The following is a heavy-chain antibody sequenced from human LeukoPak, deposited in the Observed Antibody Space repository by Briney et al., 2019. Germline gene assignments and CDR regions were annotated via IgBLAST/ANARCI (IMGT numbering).Heavy chain of an antibody. CDR2: IVVGSGNT. CDR1: GFTFTSSA. D-gene: IGHD3-10*01. CDR3: AAGDMGSGSYFGVDY. J-gene: IGHJ4*02. Sequence: SVKVSCKASGFTFTSSAVQWVRQARGQRLEWIGWIVVGSGNTNYAQKFQERVTITRDMSTSTAYMELSSLRSEDTAAYYCAAGDMGSGSYFGVDYWGQGTLVTVSS. V-gene: IGHV1-58*01.